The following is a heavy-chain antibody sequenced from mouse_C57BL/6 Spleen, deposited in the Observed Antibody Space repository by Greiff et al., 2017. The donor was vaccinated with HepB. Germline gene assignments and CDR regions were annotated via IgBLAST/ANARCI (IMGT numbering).Heavy chain of an antibody. CDR3: ARGDYDEGFAY. CDR1: GYSITSGYD. CDR2: ISYSGST. J-gene: IGHJ3*01. Sequence: EVQGVESGPGMVKPSQSLSLTCTVTGYSITSGYDWHWIRHFPGNKLEWMGYISYSGSTNYNPSLKSRIPITHDTSKNHFFLKLNAVTAEDTATYYCARGDYDEGFAYWGQGTLVTVSA. V-gene: IGHV3-1*01. D-gene: IGHD2-4*01.